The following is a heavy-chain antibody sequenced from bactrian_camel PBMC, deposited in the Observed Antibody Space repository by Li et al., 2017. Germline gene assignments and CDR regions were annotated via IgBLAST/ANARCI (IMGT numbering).Heavy chain of an antibody. CDR3: AADLLLMRPLDASEYKY. CDR2: IYTETDRT. J-gene: IGHJ4*01. D-gene: IGHD1*01. CDR1: GFTESGAY. V-gene: IGHV3S40*01. Sequence: DVQLVESGGGSVQAGGSVTLSCVASGFTESGAYVAWIRQAPGKGREGVASIYTETDRTYYADSVKGRFAIWQDNAKKTVYLQINYLRPEDTAMYYCAADLLLMRPLDASEYKYWGQGTQVTVS.